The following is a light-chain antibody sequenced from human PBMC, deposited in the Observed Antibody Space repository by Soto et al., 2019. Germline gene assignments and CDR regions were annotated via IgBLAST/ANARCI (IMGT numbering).Light chain of an antibody. CDR1: QGISSA. V-gene: IGKV1D-13*01. CDR2: DAS. J-gene: IGKJ5*01. Sequence: ALQLTQSPSSLSASVGDRVTITCRASQGISSALAWYQQKPGKAPKLLIYDASSLESGVPSRFSGSGSGTDFTLTISSLQPEDFATYYCQQFNNYPHTFGQGTRLEIK. CDR3: QQFNNYPHT.